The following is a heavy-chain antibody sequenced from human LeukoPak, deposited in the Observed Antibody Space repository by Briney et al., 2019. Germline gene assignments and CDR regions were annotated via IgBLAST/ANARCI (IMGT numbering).Heavy chain of an antibody. CDR2: VFHTGIT. J-gene: IGHJ4*02. D-gene: IGHD6-19*01. Sequence: PSETLSLTCVVSGFRISRTHFWGGIRQAPGKAMEWLGSVFHTGITYYNPTVRGRVTISVDTSNNQFSLTLYSATAADTAVYYCARVAAGNTMFDFWGRGTLVAVSS. CDR3: ARVAAGNTMFDF. CDR1: GFRISRTHF. V-gene: IGHV4-38-2*01.